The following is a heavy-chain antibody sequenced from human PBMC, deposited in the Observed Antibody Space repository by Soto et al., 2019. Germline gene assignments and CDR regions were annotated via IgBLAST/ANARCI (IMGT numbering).Heavy chain of an antibody. J-gene: IGHJ4*01. D-gene: IGHD3-22*01. V-gene: IGHV3-23*01. Sequence: RGSLLLSCVASVFTFNKHGLSWVRQAPGKGLEWVSAISGSGSSTYDSDSVKGRFTISRDNSNNTLYLQMNSLRAEDTAIYYCARTPGVITVISAFDHWGHGTPVTVSS. CDR2: ISGSGSST. CDR3: ARTPGVITVISAFDH. CDR1: VFTFNKHG.